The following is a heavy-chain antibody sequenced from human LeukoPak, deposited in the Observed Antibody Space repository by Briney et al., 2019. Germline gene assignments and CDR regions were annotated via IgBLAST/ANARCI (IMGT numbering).Heavy chain of an antibody. Sequence: PGGSLRLSCVASGFTVSSNYMSWVRQAPGKGLEWVSLIYSGDTTHYADSVKGRFTISRDNSKNTVYLQMNSLRAEDTAVYYCARLVGATGAFDIWGQGTMVTVSS. CDR1: GFTVSSNY. V-gene: IGHV3-53*01. J-gene: IGHJ3*02. D-gene: IGHD1-26*01. CDR3: ARLVGATGAFDI. CDR2: IYSGDTT.